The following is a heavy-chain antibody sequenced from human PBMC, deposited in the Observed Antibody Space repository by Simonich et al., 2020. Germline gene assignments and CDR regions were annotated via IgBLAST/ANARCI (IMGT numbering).Heavy chain of an antibody. D-gene: IGHD6-6*01. Sequence: QVQLVQSGAEVKKPGASVKVSCKASGYTFTGYYMHWVRQATGQGLEWMGGINPNSGGTNYAQKFQGRVTMTRDTSISTAYMELSRLRSYDTAVYYCARDRAARYYYYYYMDVWGKGTTVTVSS. CDR3: ARDRAARYYYYYYMDV. J-gene: IGHJ6*03. V-gene: IGHV1-2*02. CDR1: GYTFTGYY. CDR2: INPNSGGT.